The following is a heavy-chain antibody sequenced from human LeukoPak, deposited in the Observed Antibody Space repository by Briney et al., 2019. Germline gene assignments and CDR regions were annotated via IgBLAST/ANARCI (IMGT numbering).Heavy chain of an antibody. Sequence: PSETLSLTCTVSGGSISSGSYYWSWIRQPAGKGLEWIGRVYTSGSTNYNPSLKSRVTISVDTSKNQFSLKLSSVTAADTAVYYCARGYCSGGSCYFDYWGQGTQVTVSS. CDR2: VYTSGST. V-gene: IGHV4-61*02. CDR1: GGSISSGSYY. J-gene: IGHJ4*02. CDR3: ARGYCSGGSCYFDY. D-gene: IGHD2-15*01.